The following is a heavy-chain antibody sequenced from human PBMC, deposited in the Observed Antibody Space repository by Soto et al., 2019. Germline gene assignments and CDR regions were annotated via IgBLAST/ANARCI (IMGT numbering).Heavy chain of an antibody. CDR2: IYYSGST. CDR3: ARETRDGMDV. Sequence: QVQLQESGPGLVKPSETLSLTCTVSGGSISSYYWSWILQPPGKGLEWIGYIYYSGSTHYTPSLKSRVTISVDTSKNQFSLTLSSVTAADTAVYYCARETRDGMDVWGQGTTVTVSS. CDR1: GGSISSYY. J-gene: IGHJ6*02. V-gene: IGHV4-59*01.